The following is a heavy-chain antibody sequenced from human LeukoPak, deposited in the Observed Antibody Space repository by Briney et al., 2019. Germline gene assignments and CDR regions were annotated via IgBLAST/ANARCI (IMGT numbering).Heavy chain of an antibody. CDR1: GGSISTSAFY. Sequence: SETLSLTCTVSGGSISTSAFYWGWIRQPPGKGLEWIGSIYDSGNEFYNPSLKSRVTISADTSKNQFPLKLNSVTAADTAMYYCARQISDYYYYYMDVWGEGITVTVSS. D-gene: IGHD2/OR15-2a*01. V-gene: IGHV4-39*01. CDR2: IYDSGNE. CDR3: ARQISDYYYYYMDV. J-gene: IGHJ6*03.